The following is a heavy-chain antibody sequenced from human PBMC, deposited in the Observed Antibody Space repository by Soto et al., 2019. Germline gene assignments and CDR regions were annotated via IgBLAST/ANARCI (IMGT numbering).Heavy chain of an antibody. CDR2: INPSGGST. V-gene: IGHV1-46*01. D-gene: IGHD2-15*01. Sequence: QVQLVQSGAEVKKPGASVKVSCKASGYTFTSYYMHWVRQAPGQGLEWMGIINPSGGSTSYAQKFQGRVTMTRDTSTSTVYMELSSLRSEGTAVYYCARVWRYCSGGSCSPLGYWGQGTLVTVSS. CDR1: GYTFTSYY. CDR3: ARVWRYCSGGSCSPLGY. J-gene: IGHJ4*02.